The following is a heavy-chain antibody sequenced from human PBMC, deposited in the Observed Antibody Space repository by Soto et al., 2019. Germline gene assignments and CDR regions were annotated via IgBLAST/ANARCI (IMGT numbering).Heavy chain of an antibody. D-gene: IGHD3-22*01. V-gene: IGHV1-69*12. CDR2: IIPMFGTA. CDR3: ARSRANYYGSRGYYYSTFDY. J-gene: IGHJ4*02. CDR1: GGTFSSYA. Sequence: QVQLVQSGAEVKKPGSSVKVSCKTSGGTFSSYAMSWVRQAPGQGLEWMGGIIPMFGTANYAQKFQGRVTITADESTSTAYMELSSLRSEDTAVYYCARSRANYYGSRGYYYSTFDYWGQGTLVTVSS.